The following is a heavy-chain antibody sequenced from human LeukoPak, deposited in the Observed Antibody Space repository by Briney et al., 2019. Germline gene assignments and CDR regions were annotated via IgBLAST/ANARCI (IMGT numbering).Heavy chain of an antibody. CDR2: IIPIFGTA. V-gene: IGHV1-69*05. D-gene: IGHD6-19*01. CDR3: ARGSIAVAGTLVYFDY. CDR1: GGTFSSYA. Sequence: SVKVSCKASGGTFSSYAISWVRQAPGQGLEWMGRIIPIFGTANYAQKFQGRVTITTDESTSTAYMELSSLRSEGTAVYYCARGSIAVAGTLVYFDYWGQGTLVTVSS. J-gene: IGHJ4*02.